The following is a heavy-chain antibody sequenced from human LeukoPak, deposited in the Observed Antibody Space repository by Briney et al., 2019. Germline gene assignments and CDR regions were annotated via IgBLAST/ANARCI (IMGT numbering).Heavy chain of an antibody. CDR1: GFTFSSYA. CDR3: ARDSRRWLQSDAFDI. V-gene: IGHV3-30*04. Sequence: GGSLRLSCAASGFTFSSYAMHWVRQAPGKGLEWVAVISYDGSNKYYADSVKGRFTISTDNSKNTLYLQMNSLRAEDTAVYYCARDSRRWLQSDAFDIWGQGTMVTVSS. J-gene: IGHJ3*02. CDR2: ISYDGSNK. D-gene: IGHD5-24*01.